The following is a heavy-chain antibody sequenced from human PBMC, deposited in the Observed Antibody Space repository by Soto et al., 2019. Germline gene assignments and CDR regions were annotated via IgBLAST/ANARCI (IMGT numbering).Heavy chain of an antibody. J-gene: IGHJ6*02. CDR2: VHHSWGS. Sequence: QVQLQESGPGLVKPSETLSLSCTVSGGSISSYYWSWFRQSPGKRMEWIGYVHHSWGSSYDPSLQSRVAISLATSKSQFSLKVTSVPATDTAGYYCARQGFGPLHGLVDVWGQGTTVTVSS. CDR3: ARQGFGPLHGLVDV. D-gene: IGHD3-10*01. CDR1: GGSISSYY. V-gene: IGHV4-59*08.